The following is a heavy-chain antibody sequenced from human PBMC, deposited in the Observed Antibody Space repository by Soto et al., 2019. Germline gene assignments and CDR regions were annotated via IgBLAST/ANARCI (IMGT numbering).Heavy chain of an antibody. V-gene: IGHV1-18*01. Sequence: QVQLIQSGAEVKRPGASLKVSCRASGYAFNTYGVSWVRQAPGQGLEWVGWISTSNGHTNFAQNFQGRVTLTTDTSRSTAYMELRSLTSHDTAVYYCVRDLPSAAPLFDLWGQGTLVTVSS. D-gene: IGHD6-25*01. CDR3: VRDLPSAAPLFDL. J-gene: IGHJ4*02. CDR2: ISTSNGHT. CDR1: GYAFNTYG.